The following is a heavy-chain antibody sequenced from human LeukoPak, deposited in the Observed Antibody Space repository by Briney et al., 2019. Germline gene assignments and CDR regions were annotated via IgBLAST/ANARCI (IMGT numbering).Heavy chain of an antibody. CDR3: ARISYSSGWAPFDY. Sequence: GESLKISCKGSGYSFTSYWIGWVRQMPGKGLEWVGIICPGDSDTRYSPSFQGQVTISADKSISTAYLQWSSLKASDTAMYYCARISYSSGWAPFDYWGQGTLVTVSS. CDR1: GYSFTSYW. J-gene: IGHJ4*02. D-gene: IGHD6-19*01. CDR2: ICPGDSDT. V-gene: IGHV5-51*01.